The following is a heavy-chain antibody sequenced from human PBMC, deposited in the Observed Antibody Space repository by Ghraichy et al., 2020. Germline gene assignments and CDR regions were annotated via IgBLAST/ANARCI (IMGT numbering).Heavy chain of an antibody. J-gene: IGHJ4*02. CDR2: INHSGST. V-gene: IGHV4-34*01. CDR3: ARDSYGSGIGY. CDR1: GGSFSGYY. D-gene: IGHD3-10*01. Sequence: GSLRLSCAVYGGSFSGYYWSWIRQPPGKGLEWIGEINHSGSTNYNPSLKSRVTISVDTSKNQFSLKLSSVTAADTAVYYCARDSYGSGIGYWGQGTLVTVSS.